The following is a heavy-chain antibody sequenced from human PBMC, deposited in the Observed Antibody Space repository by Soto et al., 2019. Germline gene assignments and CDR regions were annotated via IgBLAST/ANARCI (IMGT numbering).Heavy chain of an antibody. D-gene: IGHD3-10*01. CDR2: IYYSGST. Sequence: QVQLQESGPGLVKPSETLSLTCTVSGGSISSYYWSWIRQPPGKGLEWIGYIYYSGSTNYNPSLKSRVTISLYTSKNEFTLQLRLVSATEAAVYYRARRYGVAVDIWGQGTMVTVSS. V-gene: IGHV4-59*08. CDR1: GGSISSYY. J-gene: IGHJ3*02. CDR3: ARRYGVAVDI.